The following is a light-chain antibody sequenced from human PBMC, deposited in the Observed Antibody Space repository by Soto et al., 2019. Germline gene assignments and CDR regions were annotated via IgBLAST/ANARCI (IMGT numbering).Light chain of an antibody. CDR3: QQYNAWPPIT. Sequence: EIVMAQSPATLSVSPGERATLSCRASQSVSTKVAWYQQRPGQAPRLLIYGASTRATGIPDRFSGSGSGTEFTLTISSLQSEDSPVYSGQQYNAWPPITFGKGTKVE. V-gene: IGKV3-15*01. J-gene: IGKJ1*01. CDR1: QSVSTK. CDR2: GAS.